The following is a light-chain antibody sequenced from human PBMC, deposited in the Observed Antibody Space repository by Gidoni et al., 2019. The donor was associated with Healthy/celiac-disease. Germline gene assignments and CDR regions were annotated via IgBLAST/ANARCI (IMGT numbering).Light chain of an antibody. CDR1: GSDVGGYNY. V-gene: IGLV2-14*01. Sequence: QSALTQPASVSGSPGQPITISCTGTGSDVGGYNYVSWYQQHPGKAPKLMIYEVITRPSGVSTRFSGSKSGNTASLTISGLQAEDEADYYCSSYTSSSTLDVVFGGGTKLTVL. CDR2: EVI. CDR3: SSYTSSSTLDVV. J-gene: IGLJ2*01.